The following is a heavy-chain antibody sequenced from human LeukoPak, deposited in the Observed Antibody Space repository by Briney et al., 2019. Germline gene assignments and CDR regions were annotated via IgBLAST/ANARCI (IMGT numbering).Heavy chain of an antibody. J-gene: IGHJ4*02. CDR2: ISAYNGNT. CDR3: ARDRTAYYDFWSGYYAY. D-gene: IGHD3-3*01. V-gene: IGHV1-18*01. Sequence: ASVKVSCKASGYTFTSYGISWVRQAPGQGLEWMGWISAYNGNTNYAQKLQGRVTVTTDTSTSTAYMELRSLRSDDTAVYYCARDRTAYYDFWSGYYAYWGQGTLVTVSS. CDR1: GYTFTSYG.